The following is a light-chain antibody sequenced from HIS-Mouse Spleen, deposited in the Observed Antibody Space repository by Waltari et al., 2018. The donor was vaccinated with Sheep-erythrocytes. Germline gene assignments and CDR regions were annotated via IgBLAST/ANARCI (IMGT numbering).Light chain of an antibody. CDR2: KAS. J-gene: IGKJ4*01. CDR1: QSISSW. Sequence: DIQMTQSPSTLSASVGDRVTITCRASQSISSWLAWYQQKPGKAPKLRIYKASRLESGVPSRFSGSGSGTEFTLTISSLQPDDFATYYCQQYNSYPLTFGGGTKVEIK. CDR3: QQYNSYPLT. V-gene: IGKV1-5*03.